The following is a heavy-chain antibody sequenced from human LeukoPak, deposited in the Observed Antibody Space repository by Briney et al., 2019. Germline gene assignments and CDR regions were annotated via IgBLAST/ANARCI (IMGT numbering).Heavy chain of an antibody. V-gene: IGHV3-9*01. CDR3: IKRVWQHPETHYFDY. Sequence: GGSLRLSCAASGFTFDDYAMHWVRQAPGKGLEWGSGIIWVSGVIAYADSVKCRFTISTDNAKNSLYRHMNRLSPDDTALYSFIKRVWQHPETHYFDYWGQRTMVTVAS. D-gene: IGHD6-13*01. CDR2: IIWVSGVI. J-gene: IGHJ4*02. CDR1: GFTFDDYA.